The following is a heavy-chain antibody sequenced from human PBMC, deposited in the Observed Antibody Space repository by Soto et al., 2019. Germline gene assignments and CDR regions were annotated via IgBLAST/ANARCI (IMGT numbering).Heavy chain of an antibody. CDR3: AKAEDIVVVVAATMGGAFDI. Sequence: QVQLVESGGGVVQPGRSLRLSCAASGFTFSSYGMHWVRQAPGKGLEWVAVISYDGSNKYYADSVKGRFTISRDNSQNTLYLQMNRLRAEDTAVYYCAKAEDIVVVVAATMGGAFDIWGQGTMVTVSS. V-gene: IGHV3-30*18. CDR2: ISYDGSNK. D-gene: IGHD2-15*01. CDR1: GFTFSSYG. J-gene: IGHJ3*02.